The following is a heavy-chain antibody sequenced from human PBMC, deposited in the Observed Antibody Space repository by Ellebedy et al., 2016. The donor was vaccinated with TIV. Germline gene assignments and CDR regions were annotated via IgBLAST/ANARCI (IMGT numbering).Heavy chain of an antibody. J-gene: IGHJ3*02. CDR1: GFTFSSYA. CDR2: ISGSGGST. CDR3: APAPDNYDAFDI. D-gene: IGHD2-2*01. V-gene: IGHV3-23*01. Sequence: PGGSLRLSCAASGFTFSSYAMSWVRQAPGKGLEWVSAISGSGGSTYYADSVKGRFTISRDKSKNTLYLQMNSLRAEDTAVYYRAPAPDNYDAFDIWGQGTMVTVSS.